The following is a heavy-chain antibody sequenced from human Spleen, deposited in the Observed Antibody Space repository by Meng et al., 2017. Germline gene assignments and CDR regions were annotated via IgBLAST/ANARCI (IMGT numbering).Heavy chain of an antibody. Sequence: GESLKISCAASGFTVSCKYMSWVRQTPGKGLEWVSAISGGGGATYYADSVKGRFIISRDNSKSIVNLQMNTLRADDTAVYYCAKDRGDTWRTASLFEPWGQGIQVTVSS. D-gene: IGHD3-10*01. J-gene: IGHJ5*02. CDR3: AKDRGDTWRTASLFEP. V-gene: IGHV3-23*01. CDR2: ISGGGGAT. CDR1: GFTVSCKY.